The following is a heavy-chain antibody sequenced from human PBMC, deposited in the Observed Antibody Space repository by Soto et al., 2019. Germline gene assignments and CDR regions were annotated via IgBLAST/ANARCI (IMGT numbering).Heavy chain of an antibody. CDR1: GGSISSYY. J-gene: IGHJ4*02. CDR3: ARVWGRNFDY. V-gene: IGHV4-59*01. D-gene: IGHD7-27*01. CDR2: IYYSGST. Sequence: SETLSLTCTVSGGSISSYYWSWIRQPPGKGLEWIGYIYYSGSTNYNPSLKSRVTISVDTSKNQFSLKLSSVTAADTAVYYCARVWGRNFDYWGQGTLVTVSS.